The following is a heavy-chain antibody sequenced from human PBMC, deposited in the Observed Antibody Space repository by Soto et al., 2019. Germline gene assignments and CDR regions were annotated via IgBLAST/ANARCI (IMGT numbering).Heavy chain of an antibody. CDR3: ATRITVFGLLIPPFDP. J-gene: IGHJ5*02. CDR1: VGSVNVYY. Sequence: SENLCLTCAVYVGSVNVYYWNWIRQPPGKGLDWIGEINHTGGTHYNPSLKSRVTMSVDTSKNQFSLRLSSVTAADAAIYYCATRITVFGLLIPPFDPWGQGTKVTVSS. CDR2: INHTGGT. V-gene: IGHV4-34*01. D-gene: IGHD3-3*01.